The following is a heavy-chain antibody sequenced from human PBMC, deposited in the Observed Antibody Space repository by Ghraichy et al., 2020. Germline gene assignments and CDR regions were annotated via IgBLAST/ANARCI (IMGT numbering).Heavy chain of an antibody. Sequence: SETLSLTCAVYGGSFSGYYWSWIRQPPGKGLEWIGEINHSGSTNYNPSLKSRVTISVDTSKNQFSLKLSSVTAADTAVYYCARNKRTLQKNSSSWYEWSYWFDPWGQGTLVTVSS. CDR3: ARNKRTLQKNSSSWYEWSYWFDP. CDR2: INHSGST. CDR1: GGSFSGYY. V-gene: IGHV4-34*01. D-gene: IGHD6-13*01. J-gene: IGHJ5*02.